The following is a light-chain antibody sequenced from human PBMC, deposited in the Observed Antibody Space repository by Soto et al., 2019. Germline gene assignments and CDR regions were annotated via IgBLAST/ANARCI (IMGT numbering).Light chain of an antibody. J-gene: IGKJ5*01. CDR2: DAS. V-gene: IGKV3-20*01. Sequence: EIVLTQSPGILYLSPGDRATLSCRASQTISSGFLALYQQKLGQAPRLLIYDASNRATGVPDRFSGSGSGTDFSLTISRLEPEDFAVYHCQQYSSSPRTFGQGTRLEIK. CDR3: QQYSSSPRT. CDR1: QTISSGF.